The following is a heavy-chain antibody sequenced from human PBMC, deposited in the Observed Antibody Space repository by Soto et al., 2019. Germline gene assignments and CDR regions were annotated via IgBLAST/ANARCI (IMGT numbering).Heavy chain of an antibody. D-gene: IGHD2-2*02. CDR1: GFSFSSYA. J-gene: IGHJ2*01. V-gene: IGHV3-30-3*01. CDR2: ISYDGNNK. Sequence: QVQLVDSGGGVVQPGRSLRLSCVASGFSFSSYAMHWVRQAPGKGLEWVAVISYDGNNKYYADSVKGRFTISRDYSEHKMYLQMNSLRAEDTAVYYCARVTVVPAAIPHELRNWYFDLWGRGTLVTVSS. CDR3: ARVTVVPAAIPHELRNWYFDL.